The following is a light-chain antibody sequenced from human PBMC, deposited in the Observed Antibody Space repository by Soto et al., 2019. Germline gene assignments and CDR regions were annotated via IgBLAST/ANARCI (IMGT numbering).Light chain of an antibody. CDR1: QSVGSY. CDR2: DAS. V-gene: IGKV3-11*01. J-gene: IGKJ5*01. CDR3: QQRKNWQVT. Sequence: VLTQSPVPLSLSPGERATLSCRASQSVGSYLAWYQQKPGQAPRLLIYDASNSATGIPARFSGSGSGTDFTLTISSLEPEDVTVYYCQQRKNWQVTFGQGTRLEIK.